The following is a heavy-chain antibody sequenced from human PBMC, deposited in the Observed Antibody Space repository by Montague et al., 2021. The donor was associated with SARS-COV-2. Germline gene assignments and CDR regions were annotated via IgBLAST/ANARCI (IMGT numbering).Heavy chain of an antibody. Sequence: SETLSLTCTVSGGTISGSYWSWIRPSPEKGLEWIGYIYYSGSTKYNPSLKSRVTISLDTSKNQFFLKLTSVTAADTAVYYCARGFDILNYYYYTMDVWGQGTTVTVSS. J-gene: IGHJ6*02. D-gene: IGHD3-9*01. CDR3: ARGFDILNYYYYTMDV. CDR1: GGTISGSY. V-gene: IGHV4-59*01. CDR2: IYYSGST.